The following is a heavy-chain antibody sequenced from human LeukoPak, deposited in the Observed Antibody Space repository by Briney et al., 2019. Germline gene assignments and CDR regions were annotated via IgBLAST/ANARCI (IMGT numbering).Heavy chain of an antibody. Sequence: ASVKVSCKASGGTLSSYAISWVRQAPGQGLEWMGGIIPIFGTANYAQKFQGRVTITADESTSTAYMELSSLRSEDTAVYYCAKTGYSSSWYWFDPWGQGTLVTVSS. CDR2: IIPIFGTA. CDR3: AKTGYSSSWYWFDP. J-gene: IGHJ5*02. V-gene: IGHV1-69*13. CDR1: GGTLSSYA. D-gene: IGHD6-13*01.